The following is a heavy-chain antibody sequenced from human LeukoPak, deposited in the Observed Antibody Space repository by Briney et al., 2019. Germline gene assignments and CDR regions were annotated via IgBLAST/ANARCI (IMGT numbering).Heavy chain of an antibody. CDR1: GSSINSYY. D-gene: IGHD6-13*01. CDR2: NYYSGIT. Sequence: PSETLSLTCTFSGSSINSYYWSWIRQPPGKGLEWIGYNYYSGITNYNPSLKSRVTISVDTSKNQFSLKLTSVTAADTAVYYCARALYDSSALDYGGQGTLVTVSS. CDR3: ARALYDSSALDY. J-gene: IGHJ4*02. V-gene: IGHV4-59*01.